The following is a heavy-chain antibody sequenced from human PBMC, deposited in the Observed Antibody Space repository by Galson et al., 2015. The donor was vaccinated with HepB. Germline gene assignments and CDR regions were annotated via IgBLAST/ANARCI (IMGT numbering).Heavy chain of an antibody. V-gene: IGHV4-4*07. Sequence: ETLSLTCTVSGGSISSYYWSWIRQPAGKGLEWIGRIYTSGSTNYNPSLKSRVTMSVDTSKNQFSLKLSSVTAADTAVYYCARDRPGVGARVDAFDIWGQGTMVTVSS. CDR1: GGSISSYY. CDR3: ARDRPGVGARVDAFDI. CDR2: IYTSGST. J-gene: IGHJ3*02. D-gene: IGHD1-26*01.